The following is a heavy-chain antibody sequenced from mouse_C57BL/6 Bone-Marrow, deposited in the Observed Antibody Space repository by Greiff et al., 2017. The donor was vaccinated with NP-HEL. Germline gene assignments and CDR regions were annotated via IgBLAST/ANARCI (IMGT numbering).Heavy chain of an antibody. CDR1: CSPFPISL. D-gene: IGHD2-3*01. J-gene: IGHJ3*01. CDR3: ARWLLRFAY. Sequence: QVQLKQPGAELVRPGSSVKLSCKASCSPFPISLLPFVPPRPIPFLSFLFPLSPSDSETHYNQKFKDKATLTVDKSSSTAYMQLSSLTSEDSAVYYCARWLLRFAYWGQGTLVTVSA. CDR2: LSPSDSET. V-gene: IGHV1-52*01.